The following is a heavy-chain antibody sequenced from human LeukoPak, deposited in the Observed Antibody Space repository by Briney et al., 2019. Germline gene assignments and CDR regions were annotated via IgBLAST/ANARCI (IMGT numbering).Heavy chain of an antibody. Sequence: PGGSLRLSCAASGFTFSDYSMHWVRQAPGKGLDWVAIISYYGNTERYADSVKGRFTISRDNSKNSLYLQMNSLRGEDTAVYYCAREVLWFGEDFWGQGTLVTVSS. CDR3: AREVLWFGEDF. CDR1: GFTFSDYS. J-gene: IGHJ4*02. V-gene: IGHV3-30-3*01. CDR2: ISYYGNTE. D-gene: IGHD3-10*01.